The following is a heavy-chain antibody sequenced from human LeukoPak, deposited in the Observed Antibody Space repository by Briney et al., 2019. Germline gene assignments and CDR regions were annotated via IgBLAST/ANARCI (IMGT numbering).Heavy chain of an antibody. CDR2: INGSGGST. J-gene: IGHJ5*02. CDR3: ARDMANVYWFDP. V-gene: IGHV3-23*01. Sequence: GGSLRLSCAASGFTFSSYAMSWVRQAPGKGLEWVSDINGSGGSTYYADSVKGRFTISRDNSKNTLYLQMNSLRAEDTAVYYCARDMANVYWFDPWGQGTLVTVSS. D-gene: IGHD5-24*01. CDR1: GFTFSSYA.